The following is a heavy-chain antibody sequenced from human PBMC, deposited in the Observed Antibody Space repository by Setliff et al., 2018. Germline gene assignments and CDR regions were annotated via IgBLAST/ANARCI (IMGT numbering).Heavy chain of an antibody. CDR2: INPSSGRT. D-gene: IGHD3-3*01. Sequence: GASVKVSCKASGYTFTSHYMHWVRQAPGLGLEWMGTINPSSGRTSYAQKFQGRVTMTRDTSTSTVYMDMSSLRSEDTAMYYCAGDTIQDAFDIWGQGTMVTVSS. CDR1: GYTFTSHY. CDR3: AGDTIQDAFDI. J-gene: IGHJ3*02. V-gene: IGHV1-46*01.